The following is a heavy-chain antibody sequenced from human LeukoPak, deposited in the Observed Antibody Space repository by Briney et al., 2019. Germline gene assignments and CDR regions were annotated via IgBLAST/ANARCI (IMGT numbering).Heavy chain of an antibody. J-gene: IGHJ4*02. Sequence: SVNVSCTASGGTFSSYAISWVRQAPGQGLEWMGGIIPIFGTANYAQKFQGRVTITADESTSTAYMELSSLRSEDTAVYYCASDRFSSGPFDYWGQGTLVTVSS. D-gene: IGHD6-19*01. CDR1: GGTFSSYA. V-gene: IGHV1-69*13. CDR2: IIPIFGTA. CDR3: ASDRFSSGPFDY.